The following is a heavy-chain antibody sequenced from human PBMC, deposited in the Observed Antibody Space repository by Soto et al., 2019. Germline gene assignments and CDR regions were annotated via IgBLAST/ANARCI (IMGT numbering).Heavy chain of an antibody. CDR1: GFSLSTARLS. J-gene: IGHJ4*02. V-gene: IGHV2-26*01. Sequence: QVTLKESGPVLVKPTETLTLTCTVSGFSLSTARLSVSWIRRPPGKALAGLAHIFSNDAKSYSASLKSRLTLSKDTSKSQVVLTMTNMDPVDTATYYCARIRGWGWLGPNDYWGQGTLVTVSS. CDR2: IFSNDAK. D-gene: IGHD3-10*01. CDR3: ARIRGWGWLGPNDY.